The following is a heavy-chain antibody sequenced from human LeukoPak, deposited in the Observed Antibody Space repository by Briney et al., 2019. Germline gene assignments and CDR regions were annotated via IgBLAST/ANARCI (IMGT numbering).Heavy chain of an antibody. V-gene: IGHV3-48*02. J-gene: IGHJ4*02. CDR1: GFTFSSYA. CDR2: ISSISTII. D-gene: IGHD1-26*01. CDR3: ARDLHSGAYTFDY. Sequence: GGSLRLSCAASGFTFSSYAMNWVRQAPGKGLEWVSYISSISTIIYYAGSVKGRFTISRDNAKNSLYLQMNSLRDEDTAVCYCARDLHSGAYTFDYWGQGTLVTVSS.